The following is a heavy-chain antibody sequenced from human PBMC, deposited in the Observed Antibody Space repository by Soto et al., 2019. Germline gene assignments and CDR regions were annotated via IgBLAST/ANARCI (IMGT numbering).Heavy chain of an antibody. CDR3: ARDPSAPGDYLDD. Sequence: GXSVKVSCKASGYTFTNYGNSLVRQAPGQGLEWMGWFSAYNGNTDYAQKVQGRVTITTDTSTTTAYMELRSLRSDDTAVYYCARDPSAPGDYLDDWGQGTLVTVSS. V-gene: IGHV1-18*04. CDR1: GYTFTNYG. J-gene: IGHJ4*02. CDR2: FSAYNGNT.